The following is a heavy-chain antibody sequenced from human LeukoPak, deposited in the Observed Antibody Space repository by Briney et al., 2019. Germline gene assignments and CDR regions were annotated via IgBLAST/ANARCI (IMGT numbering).Heavy chain of an antibody. D-gene: IGHD6-6*01. CDR3: ARGEKIAARGPKDY. CDR2: INPNSGGT. CDR1: GYTFAGYY. V-gene: IGHV1-2*02. J-gene: IGHJ4*02. Sequence: ASVKVSCKASGYTFAGYYMHWVRQAPGQGLEWMGWINPNSGGTNYAQKFQGRVTMTRDTSISTAYMELSRLRSDDTAVYYCARGEKIAARGPKDYWGRGTLVTVSS.